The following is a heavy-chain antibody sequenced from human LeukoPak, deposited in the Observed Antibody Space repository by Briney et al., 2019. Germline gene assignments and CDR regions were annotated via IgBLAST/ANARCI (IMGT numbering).Heavy chain of an antibody. CDR2: IYYSGST. D-gene: IGHD4-11*01. V-gene: IGHV4-59*08. CDR1: GGSFSGYY. J-gene: IGHJ4*02. Sequence: SETLSLTCAVYGGSFSGYYWSWIRQPPGKGLEWIGYIYYSGSTNYNPSLKSRVTISVDTSKNQFSLKLSSVTAADTAVYYCARQVYSNYFDYWGQGTLVTVSS. CDR3: ARQVYSNYFDY.